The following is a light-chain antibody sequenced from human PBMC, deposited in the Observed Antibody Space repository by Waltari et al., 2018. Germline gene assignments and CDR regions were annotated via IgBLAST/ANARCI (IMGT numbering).Light chain of an antibody. Sequence: QSALTQPASVSGSLGQSITISCTGTSDDLGAYNYVSWLQQLPGRAPKVIISEVSDRPSGVSNRLSGSKSGNTASLTISGLQTEDEADYYCTSYTTISTRVFGSGTRVTVL. CDR1: SDDLGAYNY. V-gene: IGLV2-14*01. CDR2: EVS. J-gene: IGLJ1*01. CDR3: TSYTTISTRV.